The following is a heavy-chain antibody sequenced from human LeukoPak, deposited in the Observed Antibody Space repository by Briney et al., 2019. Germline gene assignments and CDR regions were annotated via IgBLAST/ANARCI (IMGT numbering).Heavy chain of an antibody. CDR1: GGTFSSYA. J-gene: IGHJ4*02. CDR2: IIPIFGTA. D-gene: IGHD1-26*01. V-gene: IGHV1-69*13. CDR3: ARSIVGATTKYYFDY. Sequence: SVKVSCKASGGTFSSYAISWVRQAPGQGLEWMGGIIPIFGTANYAQKFQGRVTITADESTSTAYMELSSLRSEDTAVYYCARSIVGATTKYYFDYWSQGTLVTVSS.